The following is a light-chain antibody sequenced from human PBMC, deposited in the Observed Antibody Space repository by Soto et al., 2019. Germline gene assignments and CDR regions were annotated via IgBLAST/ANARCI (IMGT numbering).Light chain of an antibody. Sequence: IVMTQSPATLSVSPGERATLSCRASQTVNNNLAWYQQRPGQAPRLLIYAASTRATGVPARFSGSGSGTEFTLTISSLQSEDFAVYYCQQYNTWPPPSESVGPGTKVDVK. CDR1: QTVNNN. CDR3: QQYNTWPPPSES. V-gene: IGKV3D-15*01. J-gene: IGKJ3*01. CDR2: AAS.